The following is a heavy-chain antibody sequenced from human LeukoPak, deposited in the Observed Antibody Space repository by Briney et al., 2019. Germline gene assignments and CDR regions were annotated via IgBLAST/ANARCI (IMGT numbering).Heavy chain of an antibody. CDR2: ISSSSSTI. CDR3: ARDFGHYDSSGYSLGY. V-gene: IGHV3-48*04. CDR1: GFTFSSYS. D-gene: IGHD3-22*01. J-gene: IGHJ4*02. Sequence: GGSLRLSCAASGFTFSSYSMNWVRQAPGKGLEWVSYISSSSSTIYYADSVKGRFTISRDNAKNSLYLQMNSLRAEDTAVYYCARDFGHYDSSGYSLGYWGQGTLVTVSS.